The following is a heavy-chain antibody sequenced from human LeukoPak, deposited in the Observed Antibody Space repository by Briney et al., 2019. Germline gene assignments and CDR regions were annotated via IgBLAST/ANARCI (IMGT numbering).Heavy chain of an antibody. CDR1: GYTFTSYY. D-gene: IGHD6-13*01. CDR2: INPSGGST. CDR3: ARDNVHSAAAGADHYYYYMDV. V-gene: IGHV1-46*01. J-gene: IGHJ6*03. Sequence: ASVKVSCKASGYTFTSYYMHWVRQAPGQGLEWMGIINPSGGSTSYAQKFQGRVTMTRDMSTSTVYMELSSLRSEDTAVYYCARDNVHSAAAGADHYYYYMDVWGKGTTVTVSS.